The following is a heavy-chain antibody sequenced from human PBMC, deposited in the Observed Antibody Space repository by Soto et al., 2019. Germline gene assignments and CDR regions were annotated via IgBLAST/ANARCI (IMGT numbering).Heavy chain of an antibody. CDR2: IKQDGSEK. V-gene: IGHV3-7*01. CDR3: ARLQRWLQSDFDY. J-gene: IGHJ4*02. D-gene: IGHD5-12*01. CDR1: GFTFSSYW. Sequence: GGSLRLSCAASGFTFSSYWMSWVRQAPGKGLEWVANIKQDGSEKYYVDSVKGRFTISRDNAKNSLYLQMNSLRAEDTAVYYCARLQRWLQSDFDYWGQGTLVTVSS.